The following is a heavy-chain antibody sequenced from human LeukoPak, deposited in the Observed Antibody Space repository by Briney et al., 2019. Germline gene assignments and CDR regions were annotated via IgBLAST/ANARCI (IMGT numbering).Heavy chain of an antibody. CDR2: ISGSGGST. V-gene: IGHV3-23*01. CDR3: AKDFEGGDGYKPANFDY. Sequence: PGGSLRLSCAASGFTFSSYAMSWVRQAPGKGLEWVSAISGSGGSTYYADSVRGRFTISRENSKNTLYLRMNSLRAEDTAVYYCAKDFEGGDGYKPANFDYWGQGTLVTVSS. J-gene: IGHJ4*02. D-gene: IGHD5-24*01. CDR1: GFTFSSYA.